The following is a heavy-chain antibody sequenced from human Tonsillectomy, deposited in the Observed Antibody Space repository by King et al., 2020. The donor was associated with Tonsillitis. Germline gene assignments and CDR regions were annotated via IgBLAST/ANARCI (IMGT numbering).Heavy chain of an antibody. Sequence: VQLVESGGDLVQPGGSLRLSCVASGLTFSTYAMIWVRQAPGKGLAWVSSISANGGGTYYADSVKGRFTISRDNSKNTLFLQMTSLRAEDTAVYYCALTANTEPTLRSDYWGQGTLVTVSS. CDR1: GLTFSTYA. CDR3: ALTANTEPTLRSDY. CDR2: ISANGGGT. D-gene: IGHD4-17*01. J-gene: IGHJ4*02. V-gene: IGHV3-23*04.